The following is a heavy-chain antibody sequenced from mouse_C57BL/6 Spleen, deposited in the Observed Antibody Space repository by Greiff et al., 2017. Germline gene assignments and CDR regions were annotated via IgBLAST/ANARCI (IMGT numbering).Heavy chain of an antibody. CDR1: GYTFTSYW. CDR3: AWELGDALDY. V-gene: IGHV1-74*01. J-gene: IGHJ2*01. D-gene: IGHD4-1*01. Sequence: VQLQQPGAELVKPGASVKVSCKASGYTFTSYWMHWVKQRPGQGLEWIGRINPSDSDTNYNQKFKGKATLTVDKSSRTAYMQLSSLTSEDSAVYYCAWELGDALDYWGQGTTLTVAS. CDR2: INPSDSDT.